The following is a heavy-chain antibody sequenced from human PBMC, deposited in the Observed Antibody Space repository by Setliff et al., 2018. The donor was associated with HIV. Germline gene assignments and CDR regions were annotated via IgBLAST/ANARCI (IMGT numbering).Heavy chain of an antibody. CDR2: ISHSGRT. CDR1: GGSISSSSYY. D-gene: IGHD3-10*01. CDR3: AKGESVGSGSYYNGLGY. J-gene: IGHJ4*02. V-gene: IGHV4-39*01. Sequence: SETLSLTCNVSGGSISSSSYYWGWIRQPPGKGLEWLGSISHSGRTYYNPSLKSRVAISVDTSKSQFSLKMTSVTAADTAVYYCAKGESVGSGSYYNGLGYWGQGTLVTVPS.